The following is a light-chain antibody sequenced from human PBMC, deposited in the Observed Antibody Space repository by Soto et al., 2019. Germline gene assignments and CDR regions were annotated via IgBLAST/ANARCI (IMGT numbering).Light chain of an antibody. J-gene: IGKJ1*01. CDR3: HQYYSTPRT. V-gene: IGKV4-1*01. Sequence: DIVMTQSPDSLAVSLGERATINCKSSQSVLHSSNNKNFLAWYQQKPGQPPKLLIYWASTRESGVPDRFSGSGSETDSTLTISSLQAEDVSVSYCHQYYSTPRTFGQGTKVEIK. CDR2: WAS. CDR1: QSVLHSSNNKNF.